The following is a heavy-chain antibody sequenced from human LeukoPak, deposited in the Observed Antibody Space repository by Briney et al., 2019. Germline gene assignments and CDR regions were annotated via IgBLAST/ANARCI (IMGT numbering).Heavy chain of an antibody. D-gene: IGHD1-14*01. CDR1: GFTFSSHW. CDR2: INSDGSST. J-gene: IGHJ4*02. Sequence: GGSLRLSCAASGFTFSSHWMHWVRQAPGKGLVCVSRINSDGSSTSYADSVKGRFTISRDNAKNTLYMQMNSLKTEDTAVYYCSTHHKGYWGQGTLVTVSS. CDR3: STHHKGY. V-gene: IGHV3-74*01.